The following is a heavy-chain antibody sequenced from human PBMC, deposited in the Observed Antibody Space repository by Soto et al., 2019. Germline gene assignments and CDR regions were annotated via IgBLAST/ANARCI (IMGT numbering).Heavy chain of an antibody. J-gene: IGHJ5*02. V-gene: IGHV4-31*03. CDR2: NYYSGIT. Sequence: SETLSLTCTVSGCSISSGGYYWSWIRQHPGKGLEWIGYNYYSGITYYNPSLKSRVTISLDTSKNQFSLKLSSVTATDTAVYYCARVPDRWGQGTLVTVSS. D-gene: IGHD2-2*01. CDR3: ARVPDR. CDR1: GCSISSGGYY.